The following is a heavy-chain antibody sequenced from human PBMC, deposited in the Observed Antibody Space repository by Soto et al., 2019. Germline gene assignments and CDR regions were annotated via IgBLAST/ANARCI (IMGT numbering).Heavy chain of an antibody. J-gene: IGHJ4*02. Sequence: EVQLVESGGGLVQPGGSLRLSCAVSGFTFSDHYMDWVRQVPGKGLEWVGRTRNKANSYTTEYAASLKGRFTISRDDSKTSLYLQMNSLKIDVTAVYSCAGAGVSSGWRHFDYCGEGTLFTVSS. CDR2: TRNKANSYTT. CDR3: AGAGVSSGWRHFDY. D-gene: IGHD6-19*01. CDR1: GFTFSDHY. V-gene: IGHV3-72*01.